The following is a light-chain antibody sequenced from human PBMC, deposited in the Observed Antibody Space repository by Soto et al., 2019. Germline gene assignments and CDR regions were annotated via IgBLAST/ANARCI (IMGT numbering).Light chain of an antibody. V-gene: IGKV3-11*01. CDR2: DAS. CDR3: QQYSSWPLT. CDR1: HTVSSF. J-gene: IGKJ4*01. Sequence: EIVLTQSPAALSLSPGERATLSCRASHTVSSFLAWYQQKPDQAPRLLIYDASNRATGIPARLSGSGSGTDFTLTISSLEPEDFGVYYCQQYSSWPLTFGGGTKVEIK.